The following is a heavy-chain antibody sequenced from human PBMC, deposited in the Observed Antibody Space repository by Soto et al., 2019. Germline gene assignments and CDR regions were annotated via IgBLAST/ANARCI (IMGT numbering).Heavy chain of an antibody. CDR3: ARVLYYGSGSYSPYGMDV. CDR2: VSPPFRTS. Sequence: QVKLVQSGAEVKKPGSSVKVSCKTSGVSFNNNGIVWVRQAPGHGLEWMGGVSPPFRTSNYARKFQGRISITADASTGTVNMELSSLTSEDTAQYYCARVLYYGSGSYSPYGMDVWGQGTTVTVSS. CDR1: GVSFNNNG. J-gene: IGHJ6*02. V-gene: IGHV1-69*01. D-gene: IGHD3-10*01.